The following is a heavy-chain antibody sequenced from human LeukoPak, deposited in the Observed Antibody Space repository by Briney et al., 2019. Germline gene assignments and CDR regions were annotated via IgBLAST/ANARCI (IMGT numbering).Heavy chain of an antibody. V-gene: IGHV4-59*01. CDR2: IHYSGST. J-gene: IGHJ4*02. Sequence: SETLSLTCTVSGGSLTNYYWSWIRQPPGKGLEWIGYIHYSGSTKYKSSLKSRVTISVDTSKNQFSLKLSSVTAADTAGYYCARGKEVITMLRGLKPGYYFDYWGQGTLVTVSS. CDR3: ARGKEVITMLRGLKPGYYFDY. D-gene: IGHD3-10*01. CDR1: GGSLTNYY.